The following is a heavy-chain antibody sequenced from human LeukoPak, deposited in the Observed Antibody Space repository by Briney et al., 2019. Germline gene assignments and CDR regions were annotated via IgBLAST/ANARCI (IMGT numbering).Heavy chain of an antibody. Sequence: GGSLRLSCAASGLIFTKYYMNWVRQAPGKGLEWVSSITSNGDHMYYADSVKGRFTISRDNAKNSLYLQMNSLRAEDTAVYYCAREAYGSGNYPFDFWGQGTLVTVSS. CDR2: ITSNGDHM. V-gene: IGHV3-21*01. D-gene: IGHD3-10*01. J-gene: IGHJ4*02. CDR3: AREAYGSGNYPFDF. CDR1: GLIFTKYY.